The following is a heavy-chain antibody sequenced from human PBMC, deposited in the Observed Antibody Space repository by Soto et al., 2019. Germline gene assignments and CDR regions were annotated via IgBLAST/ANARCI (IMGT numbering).Heavy chain of an antibody. V-gene: IGHV1-24*01. D-gene: IGHD3-22*01. Sequence: ASVKVSCKVSGYTLTELSMHWVRQAPGKGLEWMGGFDPEDGETIYAQKFQGRVTMTEDTSTDTAYMELSSLRSEDTAVYYCATLLYYYDSSGYKVDIWGHGTMVTVSS. CDR2: FDPEDGET. CDR3: ATLLYYYDSSGYKVDI. J-gene: IGHJ3*02. CDR1: GYTLTELS.